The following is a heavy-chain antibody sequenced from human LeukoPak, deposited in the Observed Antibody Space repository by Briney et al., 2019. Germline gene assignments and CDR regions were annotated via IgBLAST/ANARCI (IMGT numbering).Heavy chain of an antibody. D-gene: IGHD3-3*01. CDR2: IYYSGST. V-gene: IGHV4-31*03. CDR3: ARGLQLRFLEWLLSKENDAFDI. J-gene: IGHJ3*02. CDR1: GGSISSGGYY. Sequence: SETLSLTCTVSGGSISSGGYYWSWIRQHPGKGLEWIGYIYYSGSTYYNPSLKSRVTISVDTSKNQFSLKLSSVTAADTAVYYCARGLQLRFLEWLLSKENDAFDIWGQGTMVTVSS.